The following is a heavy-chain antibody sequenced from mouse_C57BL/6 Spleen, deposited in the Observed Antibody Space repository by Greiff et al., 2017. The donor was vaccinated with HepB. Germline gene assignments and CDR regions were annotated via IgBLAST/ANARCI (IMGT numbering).Heavy chain of an antibody. Sequence: VQLKQSGPELVKPGASVKISCKASGYAFSSSWMNWVKQRPGKGLEWIRRIYPGDGDTNYNGKFKGKATLTADKSSSTAYMQLSSLTSEDSAVYFCARRVGPYAMDYWGQGTSVTVSS. V-gene: IGHV1-82*01. CDR1: GYAFSSSW. D-gene: IGHD4-1*01. CDR3: ARRVGPYAMDY. CDR2: IYPGDGDT. J-gene: IGHJ4*01.